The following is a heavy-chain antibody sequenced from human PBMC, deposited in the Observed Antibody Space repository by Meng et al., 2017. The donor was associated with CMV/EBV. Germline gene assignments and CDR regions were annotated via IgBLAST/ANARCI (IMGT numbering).Heavy chain of an antibody. D-gene: IGHD2-2*01. CDR3: ARDTAVVPAGEGYYFDY. CDR1: GGSLSGYY. CDR2: INHSGST. Sequence: GSLRLSCAVYGGSLSGYYWSWIRQLPGKGLEWIGEINHSGSTNYNPSLKSRVTISVDTSKNQFSLKLSSVTAANTAVYYCARDTAVVPAGEGYYFDYWGQGTLVTVSS. V-gene: IGHV4-34*01. J-gene: IGHJ4*02.